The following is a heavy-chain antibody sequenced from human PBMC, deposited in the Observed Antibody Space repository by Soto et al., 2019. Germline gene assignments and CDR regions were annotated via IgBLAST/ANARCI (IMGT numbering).Heavy chain of an antibody. V-gene: IGHV3-23*01. Sequence: GGSLRLSCAASGFTFSTYAINWVRQAPGKGLEWVSAISGSGGSTYYADSVKGRFTISRDNSKNTLYLQMNSLRAEDTAVYYCAKISGTYFGGMDVWGQGTTVTVSS. D-gene: IGHD2-2*01. CDR3: AKISGTYFGGMDV. CDR1: GFTFSTYA. J-gene: IGHJ6*02. CDR2: ISGSGGST.